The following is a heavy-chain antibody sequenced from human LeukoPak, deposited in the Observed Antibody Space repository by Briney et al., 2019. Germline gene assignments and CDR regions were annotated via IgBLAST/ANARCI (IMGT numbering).Heavy chain of an antibody. CDR2: ISSSGNT. CDR3: AKARAGDITAAFNY. J-gene: IGHJ4*02. V-gene: IGHV3-23*01. Sequence: PGGSLRLSCAASGFTFNSYAMSWVRQAPGKGLEWVSGISSSGNTYYADSVKGRFTISRDNSENTLNLQMNSLRAEDTAIYYCAKARAGDITAAFNYWGQGTLVTVSS. CDR1: GFTFNSYA. D-gene: IGHD6-13*01.